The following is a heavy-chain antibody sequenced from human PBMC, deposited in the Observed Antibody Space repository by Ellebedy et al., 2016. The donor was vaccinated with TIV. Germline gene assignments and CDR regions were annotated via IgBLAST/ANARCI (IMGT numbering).Heavy chain of an antibody. CDR2: KHHTGIT. Sequence: SETLSLTCSVSGSSIDTHYYWGWIRPSPGTGLEWIANKHHTGITYNNPSLESRVTISLDTSKDQFSLRLTSVTVADTAIYFCARVYFGEPHFDHWGQGIRVTVSS. CDR3: ARVYFGEPHFDH. V-gene: IGHV4-38-2*01. J-gene: IGHJ4*02. CDR1: GSSIDTHYY. D-gene: IGHD3-10*01.